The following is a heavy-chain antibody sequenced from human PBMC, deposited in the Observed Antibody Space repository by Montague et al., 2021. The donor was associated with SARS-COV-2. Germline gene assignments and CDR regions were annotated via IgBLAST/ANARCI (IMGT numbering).Heavy chain of an antibody. V-gene: IGHV3-21*06. J-gene: IGHJ4*02. CDR2: ISGNGDSI. Sequence: SLRLSCAASGFTFSDYSMNWVRQPPGKGLAWVSPISGNGDSIYYADSMKGRFTIDRDNAYNTLFLQMNSLRAEDTAVYFCVGAAHCSTTSCPHDYWGQGTLVRVSS. CDR3: VGAAHCSTTSCPHDY. CDR1: GFTFSDYS. D-gene: IGHD2-2*01.